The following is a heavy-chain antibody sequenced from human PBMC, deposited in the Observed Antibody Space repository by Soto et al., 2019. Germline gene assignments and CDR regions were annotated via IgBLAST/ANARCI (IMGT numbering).Heavy chain of an antibody. CDR3: ARGRDESDYCSGGSCYSGYNWSTP. CDR2: IIPIFGTA. Sequence: QVQLVQSGAEVKKPGSSVKVSCKASGGTFSSYAISWVRQAPGQGLEWMGGIIPIFGTANYAQKFQGRVTITADKSTSTAYMELSSLRSEDTAVYYCARGRDESDYCSGGSCYSGYNWSTPGAREPWSPSPQ. J-gene: IGHJ5*02. D-gene: IGHD2-15*01. CDR1: GGTFSSYA. V-gene: IGHV1-69*06.